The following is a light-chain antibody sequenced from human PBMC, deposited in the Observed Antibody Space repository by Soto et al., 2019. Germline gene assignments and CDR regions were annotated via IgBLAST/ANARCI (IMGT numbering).Light chain of an antibody. V-gene: IGKV1-39*01. CDR2: AAS. CDR3: QQSYSTPWK. Sequence: DIQMTQSPSSLSASVGDRVTITCRASQSISSYLNWYQQKPGKAPKLLIYAASSLQSGVPSRFSGSGSGTDFPLTISRLQPEDFATYYCQQSYSTPWKFGQGTKGDIK. CDR1: QSISSY. J-gene: IGKJ1*01.